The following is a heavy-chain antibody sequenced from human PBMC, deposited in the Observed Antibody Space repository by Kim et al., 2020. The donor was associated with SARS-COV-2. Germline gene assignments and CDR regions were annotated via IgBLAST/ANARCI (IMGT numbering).Heavy chain of an antibody. CDR1: GYNFINYY. Sequence: ASVKVSCKASGYNFINYYIHWLRQAPGQGLEWMGWIDPGSGAAKFALKFQRRVTLTRDTSITTVYMDLCGLTSDDTALYYCATCVPTHFGYYGVAVWGQGITITVSS. D-gene: IGHD2-2*01. CDR3: ATCVPTHFGYYGVAV. CDR2: IDPGSGAA. J-gene: IGHJ6*02. V-gene: IGHV1-2*02.